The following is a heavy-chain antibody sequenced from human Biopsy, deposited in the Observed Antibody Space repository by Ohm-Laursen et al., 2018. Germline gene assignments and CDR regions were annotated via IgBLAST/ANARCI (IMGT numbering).Heavy chain of an antibody. CDR3: ALAAAQTVTHFDY. D-gene: IGHD4-17*01. V-gene: IGHV3-74*03. J-gene: IGHJ4*02. CDR1: GFTFSRSV. Sequence: SLRLSCSASGFTFSRSVMHWVRQAPGKGLMWVSRIHGDERSATYAEPVKGRFTISRDNAKNTLHLQMNSLRADDTAVYYCALAAAQTVTHFDYWGQGTLVTVSS. CDR2: IHGDERSA.